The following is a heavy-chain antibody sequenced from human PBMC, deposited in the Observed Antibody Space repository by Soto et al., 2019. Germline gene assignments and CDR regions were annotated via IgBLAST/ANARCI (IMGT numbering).Heavy chain of an antibody. CDR3: PSNPDKNIRQDY. CDR1: GVTFSIYC. CDR2: IKYDGSEK. V-gene: IGHV3-7*03. Sequence: GWSLRLFRAESGVTFSIYCMSWVRQAPGRGLEWMANIKYDGSEKYYVDSLKGRLTISRDNAKNSLYLQMNSLRAEDTAVYYCPSNPDKNIRQDYWGQGTLVTVSS. D-gene: IGHD3-3*02. J-gene: IGHJ4*02.